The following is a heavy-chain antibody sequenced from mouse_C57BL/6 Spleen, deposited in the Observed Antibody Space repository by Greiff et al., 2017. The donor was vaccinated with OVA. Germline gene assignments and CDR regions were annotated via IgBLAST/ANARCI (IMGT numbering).Heavy chain of an antibody. D-gene: IGHD2-12*01. Sequence: VQLQQPGAELVRPGSSVKLSCKASGYTFTSYWMHWVKQRPIQGLEWIGNIDPSDSETHYNQKFKDKATLTVDKSSSTAYMQLSSLTSEDSAVYYCAREDTTGSFAYWGQGTLVTVSA. CDR2: IDPSDSET. CDR3: AREDTTGSFAY. J-gene: IGHJ3*01. V-gene: IGHV1-52*01. CDR1: GYTFTSYW.